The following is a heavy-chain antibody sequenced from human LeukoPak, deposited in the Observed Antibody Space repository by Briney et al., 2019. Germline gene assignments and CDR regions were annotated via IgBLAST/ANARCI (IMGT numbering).Heavy chain of an antibody. V-gene: IGHV4-59*01. CDR2: IYYSGST. J-gene: IGHJ5*02. D-gene: IGHD3-10*01. Sequence: PSETLSLTCTVSGGSISSYYWSWIRQPPGKGLEWIGYIYYSGSTNYNPSLKSRVTISVDTSENQFSLKLSSVTAADTAVYYCARIMVRGVLNWFDPWGQGTLVTVSS. CDR3: ARIMVRGVLNWFDP. CDR1: GGSISSYY.